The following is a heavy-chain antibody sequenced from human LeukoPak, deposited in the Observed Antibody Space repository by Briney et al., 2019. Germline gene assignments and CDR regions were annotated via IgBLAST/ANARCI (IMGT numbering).Heavy chain of an antibody. Sequence: SETLSLTCTVSGGSISSYYWSWIRQPPRKGLEWIGYIYYSGSTNYNPSLKSRVTISVDTSKNQFSLKLSSVTAADTAVYYCARDQVDYYYGMDVWGQGTTVTVSS. CDR2: IYYSGST. J-gene: IGHJ6*02. CDR3: ARDQVDYYYGMDV. CDR1: GGSISSYY. V-gene: IGHV4-59*01.